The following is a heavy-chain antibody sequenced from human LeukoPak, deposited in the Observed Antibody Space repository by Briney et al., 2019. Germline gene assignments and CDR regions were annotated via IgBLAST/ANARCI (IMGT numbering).Heavy chain of an antibody. CDR3: ARADPKGYSGYYFDY. Sequence: SGTLSLTCAVSGGSISSSNWWSWVRQPPGKGLEWIGEIYHSGSTNYNPSLKSRVTISVDKSKNQFSLKLSSVTAADTAVYYCARADPKGYSGYYFDYWGQGTLVTVSS. D-gene: IGHD5-12*01. CDR2: IYHSGST. V-gene: IGHV4-4*02. CDR1: GGSISSSNW. J-gene: IGHJ4*02.